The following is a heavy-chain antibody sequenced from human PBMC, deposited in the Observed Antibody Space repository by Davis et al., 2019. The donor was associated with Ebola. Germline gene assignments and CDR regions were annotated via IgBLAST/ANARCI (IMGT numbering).Heavy chain of an antibody. D-gene: IGHD3-3*01. V-gene: IGHV1-18*01. CDR1: GYTFTSYG. CDR2: ISAYNGNT. J-gene: IGHJ6*02. CDR3: AREKRFLESPYYYYYGMDV. Sequence: AASVKVSCKASGYTFTSYGISWVRQAPGQGLEWMGWISAYNGNTNYAQKLQGRVTMTTDTSTSTAYMELRSLRSDDTAVYYCAREKRFLESPYYYYYGMDVWGQGTTVTVSS.